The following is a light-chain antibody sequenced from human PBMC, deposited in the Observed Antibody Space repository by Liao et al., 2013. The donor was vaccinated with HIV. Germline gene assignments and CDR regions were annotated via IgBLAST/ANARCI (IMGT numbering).Light chain of an antibody. CDR3: QTWDTGTGV. CDR2: YDR. CDR1: NMRSKS. J-gene: IGLJ1*01. V-gene: IGLV3-21*01. Sequence: SYELAQPPSLSVAPGETARITCAGNNMRSKSVHWYQLKPGQAPVLVIYYDRDRPSGIPERFSGSNSGTTATLAISGAQALDEADYYCQTWDTGTGVFGTGTKVTV.